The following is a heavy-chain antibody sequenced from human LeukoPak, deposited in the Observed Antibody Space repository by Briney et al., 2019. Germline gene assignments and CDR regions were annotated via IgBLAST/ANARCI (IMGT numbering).Heavy chain of an antibody. D-gene: IGHD6-13*01. Sequence: GASVKVSCKASGYTFTGYYMHWVRQAPGQGLEWMGWINPNSGGANYAQKFQGRVTMTRDTSISTAYMELSRLRSDDTAVYYCARAYSSSWYRTPGGGFDPWGQGALVTVSS. CDR3: ARAYSSSWYRTPGGGFDP. CDR1: GYTFTGYY. CDR2: INPNSGGA. J-gene: IGHJ5*02. V-gene: IGHV1-2*02.